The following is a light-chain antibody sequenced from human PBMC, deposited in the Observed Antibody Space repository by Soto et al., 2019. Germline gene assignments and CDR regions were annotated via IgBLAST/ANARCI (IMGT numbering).Light chain of an antibody. V-gene: IGKV1-39*01. CDR1: QTISRN. Sequence: DIQMTQSPSSLSASVGDRVTITCRASQTISRNLKWYQQKPGKAPDLLIFAASNLQSGVPSRFSGSGSGADFTLTISSLQPEDFATYYCQQGHSAPLTFGGGTKVEIK. CDR2: AAS. J-gene: IGKJ4*01. CDR3: QQGHSAPLT.